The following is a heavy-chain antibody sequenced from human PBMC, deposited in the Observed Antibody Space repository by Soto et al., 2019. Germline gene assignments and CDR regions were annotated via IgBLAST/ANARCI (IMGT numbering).Heavy chain of an antibody. D-gene: IGHD2-15*01. J-gene: IGHJ4*02. V-gene: IGHV3-66*01. CDR2: IYSGGST. CDR3: ATCNGGSCYFFF. Sequence: HPGGCPRLSCAACGVTVKSNYVSWVRQAPGKGLEWVSVIYSGGSTYYAASVKGRFTISRDNSKNTLYLQMNSLRAEDTAVYYCATCNGGSCYFFFWGQGTLVTVSS. CDR1: GVTVKSNY.